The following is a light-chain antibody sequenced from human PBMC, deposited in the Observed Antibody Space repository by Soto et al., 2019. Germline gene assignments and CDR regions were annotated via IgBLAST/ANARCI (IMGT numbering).Light chain of an antibody. CDR3: QQYGSSPPYT. J-gene: IGKJ2*01. CDR1: QSVSSSY. CDR2: GAS. Sequence: EIVLTQSPSTLSLSPGVRATLSCRASQSVSSSYLGWYQQKLGQAPRLLIYGASSRATGIPDRFSGSGSGTDFTLTISRLEPEDFAVYYCQQYGSSPPYTFGQETKLEIK. V-gene: IGKV3-20*01.